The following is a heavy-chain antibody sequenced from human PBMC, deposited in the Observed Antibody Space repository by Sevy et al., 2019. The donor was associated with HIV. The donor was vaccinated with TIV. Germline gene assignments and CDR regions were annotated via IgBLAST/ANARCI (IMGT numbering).Heavy chain of an antibody. CDR3: ARDGARTPRILPIDH. CDR2: ISSTSSTI. CDR1: GFTFSSYS. Sequence: GGSLRLSCAASGFTFSSYSMNWVRQAPGKGLEWVSYISSTSSTIYYADSVKGRFTISRDNAKNSLYLQMNSLRDEDTAVYYCARDGARTPRILPIDHWGQGTLVTVSS. D-gene: IGHD5-18*01. V-gene: IGHV3-48*02. J-gene: IGHJ4*02.